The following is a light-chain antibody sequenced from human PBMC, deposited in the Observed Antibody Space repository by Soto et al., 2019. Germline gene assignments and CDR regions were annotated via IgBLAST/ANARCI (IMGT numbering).Light chain of an antibody. CDR1: QTISSW. J-gene: IGKJ1*01. CDR2: KAS. CDR3: QHYNSYSEA. Sequence: DIQMTQSPSTLSGSVGDRVTITCLASQTISSWLAWYQQKPGKDPKLLIYKASTLKSGVPSRFSGSGSGTEFTLTISSLQPDDFATYYCQHYNSYSEAFGQGTKVDI. V-gene: IGKV1-5*03.